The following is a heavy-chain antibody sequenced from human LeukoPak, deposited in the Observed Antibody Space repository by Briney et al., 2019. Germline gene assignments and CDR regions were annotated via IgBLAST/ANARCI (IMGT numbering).Heavy chain of an antibody. CDR1: GDSISSSGYY. Sequence: SETLSLTCTVSGDSISSSGYYWGWIRQPPGKGLEWIGSMYYSGSTSYNPSLESRVTISVDTSKNQFSLRLSSVTAADTAVYYCARRGYSYGPFDYWGQGTLVTVSS. V-gene: IGHV4-39*07. J-gene: IGHJ4*02. D-gene: IGHD5-18*01. CDR2: MYYSGST. CDR3: ARRGYSYGPFDY.